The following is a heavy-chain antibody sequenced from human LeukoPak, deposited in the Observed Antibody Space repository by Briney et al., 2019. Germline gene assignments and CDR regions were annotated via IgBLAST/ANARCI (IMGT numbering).Heavy chain of an antibody. Sequence: PGGSLRLSCAASGFTFSTYSMNWLRLAPGKGLEWVANINQGGSEKYYVDSVKGRFTISRDNAKNSLYLQMNSLRAEDTAVYFCAREGGYGDYWGQGTLVTVSS. J-gene: IGHJ4*02. V-gene: IGHV3-7*01. D-gene: IGHD5-12*01. CDR1: GFTFSTYS. CDR2: INQGGSEK. CDR3: AREGGYGDY.